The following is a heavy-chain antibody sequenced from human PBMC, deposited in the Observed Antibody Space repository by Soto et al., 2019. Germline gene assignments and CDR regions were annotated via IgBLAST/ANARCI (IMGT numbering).Heavy chain of an antibody. CDR2: INPDGNVG. J-gene: IGHJ4*02. V-gene: IGHV3-7*03. CDR1: GFTFSTYW. Sequence: EVQLLGSGGGLVQPGGSLRLSCVGSGFTFSTYWMNWVRQAPGKGLEGMANINPDGNVGTYVDSVRGRFTTSRDNAKNSLYLQMNSLRADDTAVYFCAGWGGQDYNYWGQGIMVTVSS. D-gene: IGHD4-4*01. CDR3: AGWGGQDYNY.